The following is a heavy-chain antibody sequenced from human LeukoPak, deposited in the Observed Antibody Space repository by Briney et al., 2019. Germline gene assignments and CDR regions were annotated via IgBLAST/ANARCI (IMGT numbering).Heavy chain of an antibody. CDR1: GFTVSSNY. Sequence: GGSLRLSCAASGFTVSSNYMSWVRQAPGKGLEWVSVIYSGGSTYYADSVKGRFTISRDTSKNTLYLQMNSLRAEDTAVYYCARDGPRAGRGVIFDDWGQGTLVTVSS. D-gene: IGHD3-10*01. CDR3: ARDGPRAGRGVIFDD. V-gene: IGHV3-66*01. J-gene: IGHJ4*02. CDR2: IYSGGST.